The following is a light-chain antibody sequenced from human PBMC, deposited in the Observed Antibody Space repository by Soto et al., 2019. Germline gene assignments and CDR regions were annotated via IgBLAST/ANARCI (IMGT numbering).Light chain of an antibody. CDR2: GAS. CDR1: QSVSSN. J-gene: IGKJ1*01. CDR3: QQYNSWPRT. Sequence: EKVMTQSPASLSVSPGERATLSCRASQSVSSNLAWYQQKPGQAPRLLIYGASTRATGIPARFSGSGSGTEFTLTISSLRSEDFAVYYCQQYNSWPRTFGQGTKVEIK. V-gene: IGKV3-15*01.